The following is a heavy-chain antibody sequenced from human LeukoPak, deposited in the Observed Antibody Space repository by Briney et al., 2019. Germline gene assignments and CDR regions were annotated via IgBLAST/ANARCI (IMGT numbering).Heavy chain of an antibody. V-gene: IGHV1-3*01. D-gene: IGHD4-17*01. CDR2: INAGNGST. CDR1: GYTFTSYA. Sequence: ASVKVSCKASGYTFTSYAMHWVRQAPGQRLEWMGWINAGNGSTKYSQKFQGRVTITRDTSASTAYMELSSLRSEDTAVYYCARAPKTVTPRFDYWGQGTLVTVSS. J-gene: IGHJ4*02. CDR3: ARAPKTVTPRFDY.